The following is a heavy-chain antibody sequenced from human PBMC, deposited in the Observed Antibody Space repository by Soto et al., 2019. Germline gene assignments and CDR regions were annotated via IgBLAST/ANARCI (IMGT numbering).Heavy chain of an antibody. CDR1: GFTFSSYA. CDR3: AKEKHYDYVRGSYRYTSDY. D-gene: IGHD3-16*02. V-gene: IGHV3-23*01. Sequence: EVQLLESGGGLVQPGGSLRLSCAASGFTFSSYAMSWVRRAPGKGLEWVSAISGSGSTYYADSVKGRFTISRENSKNTLYLQMNSLRADDTAVYYCAKEKHYDYVRGSYRYTSDYWGKGTLVTVSS. J-gene: IGHJ4*02. CDR2: ISGSGST.